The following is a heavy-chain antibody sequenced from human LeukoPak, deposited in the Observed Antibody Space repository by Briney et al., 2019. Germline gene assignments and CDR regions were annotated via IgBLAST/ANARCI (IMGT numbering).Heavy chain of an antibody. CDR3: TRGHD. V-gene: IGHV3-7*01. J-gene: IGHJ4*02. CDR2: INQDGSGK. Sequence: GGSLTLSCAASGFTFSSHWVSWVRQAPGKGLEWVANINQDGSGKNYVDSVKGRFTISRDNAKNSLYLQMNSLRGDDTAVYYGTRGHDWGQGTLVTVSS. CDR1: GFTFSSHW.